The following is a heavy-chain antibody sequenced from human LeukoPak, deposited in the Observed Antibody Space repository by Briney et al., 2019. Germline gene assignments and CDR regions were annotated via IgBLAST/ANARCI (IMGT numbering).Heavy chain of an antibody. Sequence: GGSLRLSCAASGFPFNTYVMSWVRQAPGKGLEWVSAINGGGSNTYYADSVKGRFTISRDNAKNSLYLQMNSLRDEDTAVYYCARDRVAGTHAFDIWGQGTMVTVSS. D-gene: IGHD6-19*01. CDR1: GFPFNTYV. CDR3: ARDRVAGTHAFDI. J-gene: IGHJ3*02. V-gene: IGHV3-23*01. CDR2: INGGGSNT.